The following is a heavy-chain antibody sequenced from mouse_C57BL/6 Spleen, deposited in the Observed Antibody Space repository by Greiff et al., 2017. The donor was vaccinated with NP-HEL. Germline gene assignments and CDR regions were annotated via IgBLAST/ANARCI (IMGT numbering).Heavy chain of an antibody. Sequence: VQLQQPGAELVKPGASVKLSCKASGYTFTSYWMHWVKQRPGRGLEWIGRIDPNSGGTKYNEKFKSKATLTVDKPSSTAYMHLSSLTSEAAAVYYCARWRDGSSPYDAMDYWGQGTSVTVSS. D-gene: IGHD1-1*01. CDR2: IDPNSGGT. CDR1: GYTFTSYW. J-gene: IGHJ4*01. V-gene: IGHV1-72*01. CDR3: ARWRDGSSPYDAMDY.